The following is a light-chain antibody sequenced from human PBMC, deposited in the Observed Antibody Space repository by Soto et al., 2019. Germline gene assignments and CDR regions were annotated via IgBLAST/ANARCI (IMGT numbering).Light chain of an antibody. Sequence: DIQMTQSPSSLSASVGDRVTITCRASQSISSYLNWYQQRPGKAPNLLIYDATRLHSGVPPRFSGSGYGTDFTLTISSLQPEDFATYYCQQSYSTLITFGQGTRLEI. CDR3: QQSYSTLIT. CDR1: QSISSY. J-gene: IGKJ5*01. CDR2: DAT. V-gene: IGKV1-39*01.